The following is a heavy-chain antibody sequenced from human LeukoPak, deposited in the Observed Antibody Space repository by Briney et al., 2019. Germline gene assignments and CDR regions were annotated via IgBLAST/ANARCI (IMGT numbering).Heavy chain of an antibody. J-gene: IGHJ4*02. D-gene: IGHD6-19*01. CDR3: ARPKGQWLVLDY. CDR2: LSYDGSNK. Sequence: PGGSLRLYCAASGFTFSSYAMHWVRQAPGKGLEWVAVLSYDGSNKYYADSVKGRFTISRDNSKNTLYLQMNSLRAEDTAVYYCARPKGQWLVLDYWGQGTLVTVSS. CDR1: GFTFSSYA. V-gene: IGHV3-30-3*01.